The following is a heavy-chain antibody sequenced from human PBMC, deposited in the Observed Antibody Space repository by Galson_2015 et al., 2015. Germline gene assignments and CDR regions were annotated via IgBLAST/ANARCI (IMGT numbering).Heavy chain of an antibody. D-gene: IGHD5-24*01. CDR1: GYSFTTYW. Sequence: QSGAEVKKPGESLKISCKGSGYSFTTYWIGWVRQMPGKGLEWMGIIYPGDSDTRYSPSFQGQVTISADKSINTAYLQWRSLQASDTAVYYCAKMAKPVVRHAFDIWGQGTMVTVSS. CDR3: AKMAKPVVRHAFDI. CDR2: IYPGDSDT. V-gene: IGHV5-51*01. J-gene: IGHJ3*02.